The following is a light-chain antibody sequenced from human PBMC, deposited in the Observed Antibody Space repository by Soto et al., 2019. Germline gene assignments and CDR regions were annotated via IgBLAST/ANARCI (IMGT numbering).Light chain of an antibody. CDR3: QQYGSSPPYA. Sequence: EIVLTQSPATLSLSPGERATLSCRASESVSSRYLAWYRQKPGQAPRLLIYGASSRATGIPDRFSGSGSGTDFTLTISRLEPEDFAVYYCQQYGSSPPYAFGQGTKLEIK. J-gene: IGKJ2*01. V-gene: IGKV3-20*01. CDR2: GAS. CDR1: ESVSSRY.